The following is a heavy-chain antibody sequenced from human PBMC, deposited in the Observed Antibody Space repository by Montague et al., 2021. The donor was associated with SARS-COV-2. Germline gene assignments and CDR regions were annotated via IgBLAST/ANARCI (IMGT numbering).Heavy chain of an antibody. CDR2: IYYSGST. D-gene: IGHD6-13*01. Sequence: SETLPLTCTVSSGSISSYYWSWIRQPPGKGLEWIGYIYYSGSTNYNPSLKSRVTISVDTSKNQFSLELSSVTAADTAVYYCARGAGYSSSWYLAFEIWGQGTMVTVSS. CDR3: ARGAGYSSSWYLAFEI. V-gene: IGHV4-59*01. J-gene: IGHJ3*02. CDR1: SGSISSYY.